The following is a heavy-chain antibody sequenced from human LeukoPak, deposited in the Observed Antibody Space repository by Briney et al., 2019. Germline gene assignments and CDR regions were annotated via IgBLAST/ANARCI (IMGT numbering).Heavy chain of an antibody. V-gene: IGHV1-69*05. CDR1: GGTFSSYA. J-gene: IGHJ6*03. CDR2: IIPIFGTA. CDR3: ASASRYWYYMDV. D-gene: IGHD2-8*02. Sequence: ASVKVSCKASGGTFSSYAISWVRQAPGQGLEWMGRIIPIFGTANYAQKFQGRVTITTDESTSTAYMELSSLRSEDTAVYYCASASRYWYYMDVWGKGTTVTVSS.